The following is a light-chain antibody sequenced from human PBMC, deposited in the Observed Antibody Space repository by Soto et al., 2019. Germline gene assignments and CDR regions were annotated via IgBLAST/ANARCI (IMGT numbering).Light chain of an antibody. CDR2: GAS. CDR1: QSVSNY. CDR3: HQYGGSPQT. J-gene: IGKJ1*01. V-gene: IGKV3-20*01. Sequence: VLTQAPGTLSLSPGERATLSCRASQSVSNYLAWYQRKPGQSPRLLIYGASSRATGIPDRFSGSGSGTDFTLTISRLEPEDFAVYYCHQYGGSPQTFGQGTKVDIK.